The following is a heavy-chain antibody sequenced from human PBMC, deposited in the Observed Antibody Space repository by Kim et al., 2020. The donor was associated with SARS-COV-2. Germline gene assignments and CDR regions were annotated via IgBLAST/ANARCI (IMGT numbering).Heavy chain of an antibody. D-gene: IGHD1-26*01. Sequence: FQERVTITRDMSTSTAYMELSSLRSEDTAVYYCAAFLLSGSPLSFGAFDIWGQGTMVTVSS. J-gene: IGHJ3*02. CDR3: AAFLLSGSPLSFGAFDI. V-gene: IGHV1-58*01.